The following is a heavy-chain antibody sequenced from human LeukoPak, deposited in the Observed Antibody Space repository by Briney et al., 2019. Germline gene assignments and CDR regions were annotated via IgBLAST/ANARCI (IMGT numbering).Heavy chain of an antibody. CDR2: ISGSGGST. Sequence: GASLRLSCAASGFTFSSYAMSWVRQAPGKGLEWVSAISGSGGSTYYADPVKGRFTISRDNSKNTLYLQMNSLRAEDTAVYYCAKDECITSCWWSDYWGQGTLVTVSS. CDR1: GFTFSSYA. D-gene: IGHD2-2*01. J-gene: IGHJ4*02. CDR3: AKDECITSCWWSDY. V-gene: IGHV3-23*01.